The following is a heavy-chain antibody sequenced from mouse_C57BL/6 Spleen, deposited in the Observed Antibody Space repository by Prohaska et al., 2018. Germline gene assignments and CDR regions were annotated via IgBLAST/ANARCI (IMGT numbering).Heavy chain of an antibody. CDR3: ARGYYGNYVRFAY. CDR2: IDPSDSYT. CDR1: GYTFTSYW. D-gene: IGHD2-1*01. Sequence: QVQLQQPGAELVKPGASVKLSCKASGYTFTSYWLQWVKQRPGQGLEWIGEIDPSDSYTNYNQKFKGKATLTVDTSSSTAYMQLSSLTSEDSAVYYCARGYYGNYVRFAYWGQGTLVTVSA. V-gene: IGHV1-50*01. J-gene: IGHJ3*01.